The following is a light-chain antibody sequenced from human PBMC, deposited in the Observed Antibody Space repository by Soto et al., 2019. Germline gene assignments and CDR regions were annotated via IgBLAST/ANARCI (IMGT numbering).Light chain of an antibody. J-gene: IGLJ1*01. CDR1: SSNIGGNYD. V-gene: IGLV1-40*01. Sequence: QSALTQPPSVSGAPGQRVTISCTGSSSNIGGNYDVHWFQHLPGTAPKLLIYANNNRPAGVPDRFSGSKSGTSASLAITGLQAEDEADYYCQSYDRSLSGYVFGSGTKVTVL. CDR2: ANN. CDR3: QSYDRSLSGYV.